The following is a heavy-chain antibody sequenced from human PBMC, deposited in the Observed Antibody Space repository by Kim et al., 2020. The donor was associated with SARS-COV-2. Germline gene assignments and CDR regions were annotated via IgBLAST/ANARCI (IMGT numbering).Heavy chain of an antibody. Sequence: SETLSLTCAVYGGSFSGYYWSWIRQPPGKGLEWIGEINHSGSTNYNPSLKSRVTISVDTSKNQFSLKLSSVTAADTAVYYCARGLVVVTAIRFDYWGQGTLVTVSS. CDR1: GGSFSGYY. V-gene: IGHV4-34*01. J-gene: IGHJ4*02. CDR3: ARGLVVVTAIRFDY. D-gene: IGHD2-21*02. CDR2: INHSGST.